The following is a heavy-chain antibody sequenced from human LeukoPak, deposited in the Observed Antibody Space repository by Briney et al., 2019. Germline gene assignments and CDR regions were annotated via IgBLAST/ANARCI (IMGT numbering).Heavy chain of an antibody. CDR2: ISGSGGST. J-gene: IGHJ4*02. CDR3: AKDIAAAVRGDYFDY. V-gene: IGHV3-23*01. D-gene: IGHD6-13*01. Sequence: GGSLRLSCTVSGFSFRDYPLSWVRQAPGKGLEWVSAISGSGGSTYYADSVKGRFTISRDNSKNTLYLQMNSLRAEDTAVYYCAKDIAAAVRGDYFDYWGQGTLVTVSS. CDR1: GFSFRDYP.